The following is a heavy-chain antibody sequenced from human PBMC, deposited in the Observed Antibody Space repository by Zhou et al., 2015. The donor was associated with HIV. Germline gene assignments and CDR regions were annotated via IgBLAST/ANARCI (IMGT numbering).Heavy chain of an antibody. CDR2: IVPFFGAA. D-gene: IGHD7-27*01. Sequence: QVQLVQSGAEVKKPGSSVKVSCKASGGTFSTYAVSWVRQAPGQGLEWMGGIVPFFGAANYAQKFQGRVTITADESTSTVYMDLSSLRSEDTAAYYCAREGWGSWYFDLWGRGTLVSVSS. J-gene: IGHJ2*01. V-gene: IGHV1-69*01. CDR1: GGTFSTYA. CDR3: AREGWGSWYFDL.